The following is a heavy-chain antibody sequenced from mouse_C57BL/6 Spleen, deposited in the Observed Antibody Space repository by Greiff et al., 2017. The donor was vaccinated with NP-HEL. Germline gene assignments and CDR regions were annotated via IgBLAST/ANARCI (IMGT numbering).Heavy chain of an antibody. CDR3: ASEDYGNLDYYAMDY. CDR1: GYTFTSYW. J-gene: IGHJ4*01. V-gene: IGHV1-53*01. D-gene: IGHD2-1*01. CDR2: INPSNGGT. Sequence: VQLQQPGTELVKPGASVKLSCKASGYTFTSYWMHWVKQRPGQGLEWIGNINPSNGGTNYNEKFKSKATLTVDKSSSTAYMQLSSLTSEDSAVYYCASEDYGNLDYYAMDYWGQGTSVTVSS.